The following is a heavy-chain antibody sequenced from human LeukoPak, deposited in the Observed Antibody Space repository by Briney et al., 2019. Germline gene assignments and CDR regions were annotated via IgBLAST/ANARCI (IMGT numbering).Heavy chain of an antibody. CDR3: ARGFTTP. CDR2: ISYDGSNK. CDR1: GFTFSSYA. V-gene: IGHV3-30-3*01. D-gene: IGHD1-1*01. J-gene: IGHJ5*02. Sequence: GGSLRLSCAASGFTFSSYAMHWVRQAPGKGLEWVAVISYDGSNKYYADFVKGRFTISRDNSKNTLYLQMNSLRAEDTAVYYCARGFTTPWGQGTLVTVSS.